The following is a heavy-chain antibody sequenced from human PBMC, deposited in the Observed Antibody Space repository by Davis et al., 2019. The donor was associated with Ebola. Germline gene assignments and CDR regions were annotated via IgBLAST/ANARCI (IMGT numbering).Heavy chain of an antibody. CDR1: GFTFSRNT. Sequence: HTGGSLRLSCAASGFTFSRNTVHWVRQAPGKGLVWVSRLNSDGSSTSYADSVKGRFTISRDNARNSLYLQMHNLEAEDTGVYYCTTDFDQSYRRYSVGDHWGQGTLVTVSS. CDR2: LNSDGSST. V-gene: IGHV3-74*01. J-gene: IGHJ4*02. D-gene: IGHD2-15*01. CDR3: TTDFDQSYRRYSVGDH.